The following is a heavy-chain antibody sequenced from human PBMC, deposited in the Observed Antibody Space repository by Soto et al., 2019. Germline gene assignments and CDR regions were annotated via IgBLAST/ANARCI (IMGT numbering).Heavy chain of an antibody. V-gene: IGHV4-59*01. J-gene: IGHJ3*02. D-gene: IGHD6-6*01. Sequence: QVQLQESGPGLVKPSETLSLTCTVSGGSISSDYWSWIRPPPGRGLEWIGYIFYSGNTDYNPSLKSRVTISLDTSKNQFSLRLSSVTAADTAVYYCARDRSYSTSRYDAFDIWGQGTMVTVSS. CDR3: ARDRSYSTSRYDAFDI. CDR2: IFYSGNT. CDR1: GGSISSDY.